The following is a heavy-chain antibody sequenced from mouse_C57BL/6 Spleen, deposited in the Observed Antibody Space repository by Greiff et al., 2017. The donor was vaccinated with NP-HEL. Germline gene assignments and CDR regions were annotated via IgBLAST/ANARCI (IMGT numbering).Heavy chain of an antibody. J-gene: IGHJ2*01. Sequence: VKLLESGAELVKPGASVKISCKASGYAFSSYWMNWVKQRPGKGLEWIGQIYPGDGDTNYNGKFKGMATLTADKSSSTAYMQLSSLTSEDSAVYFCAREGHFDYWGQGTTLTVSS. CDR3: AREGHFDY. V-gene: IGHV1-80*01. CDR2: IYPGDGDT. CDR1: GYAFSSYW. D-gene: IGHD3-3*01.